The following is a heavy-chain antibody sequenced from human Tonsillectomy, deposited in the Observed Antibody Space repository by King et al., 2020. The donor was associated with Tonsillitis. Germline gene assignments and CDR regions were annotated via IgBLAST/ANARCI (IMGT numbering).Heavy chain of an antibody. J-gene: IGHJ3*02. CDR3: ARDIAAYDAFDI. CDR2: ISSSSYTI. CDR1: AFTFSSYS. V-gene: IGHV3-48*01. Sequence: VQLVESGGGLVQPGGSLRLSCAASAFTFSSYSMNWVRQAPGKGLEWVSYISSSSYTIYYADSVKGRFTISRDNAENSVYLQMNSLRAEDTAVYYCARDIAAYDAFDIWGQGTMVTVSS. D-gene: IGHD3-16*02.